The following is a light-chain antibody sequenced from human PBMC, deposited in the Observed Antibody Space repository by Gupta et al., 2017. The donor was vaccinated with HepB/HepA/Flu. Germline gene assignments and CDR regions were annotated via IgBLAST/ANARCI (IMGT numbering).Light chain of an antibody. V-gene: IGLV1-44*01. CDR2: SDN. CDR1: TSNIGTNT. CDR3: AAWDVRYVV. J-gene: IGLJ2*01. Sequence: QYVLTQPPSTSGTPGQRVTNTWSGSTSNIGTNTVTWYQQVPGTAPKLLIYSDNQRPSGVPDRFSGSKSGTSASLAINGLQSEDEADYYCAAWDVRYVVFGGGTKLTVL.